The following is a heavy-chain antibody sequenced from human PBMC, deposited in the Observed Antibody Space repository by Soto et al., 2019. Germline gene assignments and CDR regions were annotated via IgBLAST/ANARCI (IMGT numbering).Heavy chain of an antibody. CDR1: GFNFLMYG. CDR3: VRYLSNNANTDNYS. D-gene: IGHD2-8*01. J-gene: IGHJ4*02. CDR2: VWFDGSNE. V-gene: IGHV3-33*01. Sequence: GGSLRLSCTTSGFNFLMYGMHWVRQAPGKGLEWVASVWFDGSNEKYADSVKARFIISRDNSKNTIYLQMDSLRVEDTAVYYCVRYLSNNANTDNYSWGQGTLLTVSS.